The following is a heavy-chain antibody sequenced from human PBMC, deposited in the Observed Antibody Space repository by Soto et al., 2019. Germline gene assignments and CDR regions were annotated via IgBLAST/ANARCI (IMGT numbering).Heavy chain of an antibody. CDR2: IKQDGSEK. CDR3: ARSTEITIFGVVISPTDAFDI. Sequence: QPGGSLRLSCAASGFTFSSYWMSWVRQAPGKGLEWVANIKQDGSEKYYVDSVKGRFTISRDNAKNSLYLQMNSLRAEDTAVYYCARSTEITIFGVVISPTDAFDIWGQGTMVTVSS. D-gene: IGHD3-3*01. V-gene: IGHV3-7*01. CDR1: GFTFSSYW. J-gene: IGHJ3*02.